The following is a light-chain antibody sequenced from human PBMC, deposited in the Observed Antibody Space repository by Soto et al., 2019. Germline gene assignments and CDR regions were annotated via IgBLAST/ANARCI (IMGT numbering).Light chain of an antibody. CDR1: QRVSSSY. J-gene: IGKJ1*01. Sequence: EIVLKQSPGALSLSPGERATLSCGASQRVSSSYLAWYQQKPGQAPRLLIYGASTRATGIPDRFSGSGSGTDFTLTISRVEPEDLAVYYCQQYGSSPRTCGQGTKVELK. V-gene: IGKV3-20*01. CDR2: GAS. CDR3: QQYGSSPRT.